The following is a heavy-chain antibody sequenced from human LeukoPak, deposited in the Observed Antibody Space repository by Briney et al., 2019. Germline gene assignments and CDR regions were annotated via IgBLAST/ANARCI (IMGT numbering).Heavy chain of an antibody. CDR1: GYTFTGYY. Sequence: ASVKVSCKASGYTFTGYYMHWVRQAPGQGLEWMGGIIPIFGTANYAQKFQSRVTITADESTSTAYMELSSLRSEDTAVYYCARDSGYYYDSSGSWGQGTLVTVSS. CDR3: ARDSGYYYDSSGS. V-gene: IGHV1-69*13. CDR2: IIPIFGTA. D-gene: IGHD3-22*01. J-gene: IGHJ5*02.